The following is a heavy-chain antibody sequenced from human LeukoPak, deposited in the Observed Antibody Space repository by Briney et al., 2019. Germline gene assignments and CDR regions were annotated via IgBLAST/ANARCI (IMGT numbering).Heavy chain of an antibody. V-gene: IGHV4-59*01. CDR3: ARGFSFPSYYMDV. J-gene: IGHJ6*03. CDR1: GGSISGYY. D-gene: IGHD2-15*01. CDR2: ISYSRST. Sequence: SETLSLTCTVSGGSISGYYWSWIRQPPGKGLEWIGYISYSRSTNYNPSLKSRVTISVDTSKNRFSLKLSSVTAGDTAVYYCARGFSFPSYYMDVWGKGTTVTVSS.